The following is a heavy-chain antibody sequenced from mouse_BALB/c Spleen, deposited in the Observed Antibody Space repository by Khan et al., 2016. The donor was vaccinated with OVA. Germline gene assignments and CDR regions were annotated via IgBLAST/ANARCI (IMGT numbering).Heavy chain of an antibody. J-gene: IGHJ2*01. CDR2: ISYSGRT. CDR3: ARSVTITMVVATDFDY. V-gene: IGHV3-2*02. Sequence: EVQLQESGPGLVKPSQSLSLTCTVTGYSITSDYAWNWIRQFPGNKLEWMGYISYSGRTSYNPSLNSRISITRDTSKNQFFLQLNSVPTEDTATYYCARSVTITMVVATDFDYWGQGTTLTVSA. D-gene: IGHD1-1*02. CDR1: GYSITSDYA.